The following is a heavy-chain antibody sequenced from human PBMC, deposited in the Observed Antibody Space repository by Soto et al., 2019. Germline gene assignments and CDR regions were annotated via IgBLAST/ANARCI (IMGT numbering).Heavy chain of an antibody. CDR2: LWFDGSNE. Sequence: GRSLRLSCAASGFPFSRYDMHWVRQAPGKGLEWVAVLWFDGSNEYYADSVQGRFTISRDNSKNTLYLQMDSLRAEDTAVYYCAKVLYASESFDSEEAPYGMDVWGQGTTVTVSS. D-gene: IGHD3-10*01. CDR3: AKVLYASESFDSEEAPYGMDV. V-gene: IGHV3-33*06. CDR1: GFPFSRYD. J-gene: IGHJ6*02.